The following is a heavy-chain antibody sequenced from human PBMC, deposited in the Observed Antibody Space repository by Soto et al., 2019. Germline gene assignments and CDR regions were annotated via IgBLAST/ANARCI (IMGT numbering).Heavy chain of an antibody. CDR1: GFTFSSYS. D-gene: IGHD3-9*01. CDR3: ARDAFIYYDILTGYRAAPGDYGMDV. CDR2: ISSSSSYI. Sequence: GGSLRLSCAASGFTFSSYSMNWVRQAPGKGLEWVSSISSSSSYIYYADSVKGRFTISRDNAKNSLYLQMNSLRAEDTAVYYCARDAFIYYDILTGYRAAPGDYGMDVWGQGTTVTVSS. V-gene: IGHV3-21*01. J-gene: IGHJ6*02.